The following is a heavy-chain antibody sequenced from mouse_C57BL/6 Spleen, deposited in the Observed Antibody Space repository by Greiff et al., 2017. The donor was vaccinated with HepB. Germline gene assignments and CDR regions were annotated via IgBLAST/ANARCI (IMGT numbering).Heavy chain of an antibody. CDR3: ARHWAGTYAMDY. Sequence: EVQLVESGGGLVKPGGSLKLSCAASGFTFSSYTMSWVRQTPEKRLEWVATISGGGGNTYYPDSVKGRFTISRDNAKNTLYLQMSSLRSEDTALYYCARHWAGTYAMDYWGQGTSVTVSS. D-gene: IGHD4-1*01. V-gene: IGHV5-9*01. CDR1: GFTFSSYT. J-gene: IGHJ4*01. CDR2: ISGGGGNT.